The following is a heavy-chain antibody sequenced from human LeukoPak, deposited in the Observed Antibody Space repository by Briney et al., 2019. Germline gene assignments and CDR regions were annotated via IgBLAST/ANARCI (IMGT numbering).Heavy chain of an antibody. CDR1: GGSISSSSYY. J-gene: IGHJ6*03. Sequence: SETLSLTCTVSGGSISSSSYYWDWIRQPPGKGLEWIGSIYHSGTTYYNPSLKSRVTMSVDTSKNQFSLKLGSVTAADTAVYYCARGLNTVTGIYYYYYMDVWGKGTTVTVSS. CDR3: ARGLNTVTGIYYYYYMDV. CDR2: IYHSGTT. V-gene: IGHV4-39*07. D-gene: IGHD4-17*01.